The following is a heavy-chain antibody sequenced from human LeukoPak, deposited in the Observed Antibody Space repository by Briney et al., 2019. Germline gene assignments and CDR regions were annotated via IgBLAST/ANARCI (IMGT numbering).Heavy chain of an antibody. V-gene: IGHV1-69*05. J-gene: IGHJ4*02. D-gene: IGHD6-6*01. CDR2: TA. CDR3: ARMTTRSTDSIAARPGYFDY. Sequence: TANYAQKFQGRVTITTDESTSTAYMELSSLRSEDTAVYYCARMTTRSTDSIAARPGYFDYWGQGTLVTVSS.